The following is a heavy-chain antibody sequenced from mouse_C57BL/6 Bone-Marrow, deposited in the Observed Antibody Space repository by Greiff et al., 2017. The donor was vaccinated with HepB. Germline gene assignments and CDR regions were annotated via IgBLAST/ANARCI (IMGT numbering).Heavy chain of an antibody. V-gene: IGHV1-53*01. Sequence: QVQLKQPGTELVKPGASVKLSCKASGYTFTSYWMHWVKQRPGQGLEWIGNINPSNGGTNYNEKFKSKATLTVDKSSSTAYMQLSSLTSEDSAVYYCARTRANGDAGYWYFDVWGTGTTVTVSS. CDR2: INPSNGGT. D-gene: IGHD4-1*01. J-gene: IGHJ1*03. CDR1: GYTFTSYW. CDR3: ARTRANGDAGYWYFDV.